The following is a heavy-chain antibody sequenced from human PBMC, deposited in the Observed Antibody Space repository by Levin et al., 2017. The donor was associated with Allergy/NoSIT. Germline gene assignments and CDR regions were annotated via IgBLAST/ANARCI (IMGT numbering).Heavy chain of an antibody. CDR3: AKEEYSYGSNWFDP. CDR2: ISGSGGST. D-gene: IGHD5-18*01. CDR1: GFTFSSYA. J-gene: IGHJ5*02. Sequence: GESLKISCAASGFTFSSYAMSWVRQAPGKGLEWVSAISGSGGSTYYADSVKGRFTISRDNSKNTLYLQMNSLRAEDTAVYYGAKEEYSYGSNWFDPWGQGTLVTVSS. V-gene: IGHV3-23*01.